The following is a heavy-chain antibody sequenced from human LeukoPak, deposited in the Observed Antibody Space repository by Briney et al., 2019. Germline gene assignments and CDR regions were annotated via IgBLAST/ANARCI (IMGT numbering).Heavy chain of an antibody. CDR2: INHSGST. D-gene: IGHD3-22*01. J-gene: IGHJ5*02. Sequence: SETLSLTCAVYGGSFSGYYWSWIRQPPGKGLEWIGEINHSGSTNYNPSLRSRLTISVDTYKNQFSPKQSSVTAADTAVYYCGRAYYDSRGYPGWFDPWGEGALVSVSS. CDR3: GRAYYDSRGYPGWFDP. CDR1: GGSFSGYY. V-gene: IGHV4-34*01.